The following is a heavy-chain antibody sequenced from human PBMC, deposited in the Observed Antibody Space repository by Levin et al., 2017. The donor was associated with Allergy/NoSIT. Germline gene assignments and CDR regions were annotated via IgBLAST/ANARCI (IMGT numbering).Heavy chain of an antibody. V-gene: IGHV3-21*01. CDR1: GFTFSRYS. J-gene: IGHJ4*02. D-gene: IGHD3-10*01. Sequence: GESLKISCAASGFTFSRYSMNWVRQAPGKGLEWVSSISPSSTYIYYADSVKGRFTISRDDAKNSLSLQMNSLRAEDTALYYCARALSYYVSGTYYETFDNWGQGTLVTVSS. CDR2: ISPSSTYI. CDR3: ARALSYYVSGTYYETFDN.